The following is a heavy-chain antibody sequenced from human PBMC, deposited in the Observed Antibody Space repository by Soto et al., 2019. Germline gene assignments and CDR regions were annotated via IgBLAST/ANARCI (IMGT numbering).Heavy chain of an antibody. CDR1: GFTVSSNY. D-gene: IGHD1-26*01. J-gene: IGHJ3*02. CDR3: ARDWLGASYSCDI. CDR2: IYSGGST. Sequence: EVQLVETGGGLIQPGGSLRLSCAASGFTVSSNYMSWVRQAPGKGLEWVSVIYSGGSTYYADSVKGRFTISRDNSKNTLYLQMNSLRAEATAVYYCARDWLGASYSCDIWGQGTMVTVSS. V-gene: IGHV3-53*02.